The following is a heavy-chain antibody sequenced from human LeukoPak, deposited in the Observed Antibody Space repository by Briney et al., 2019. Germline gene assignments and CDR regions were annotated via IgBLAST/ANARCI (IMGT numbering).Heavy chain of an antibody. CDR2: ISSTITYI. J-gene: IGHJ4*02. CDR3: ARGGGSFDY. D-gene: IGHD2-15*01. Sequence: TGGSLRLSCAASEFTFCSYTINWVRQAPGEGLEWVSSISSTITYISYADSVKGRFTISRDNAKNSLYLQMNSQRAEDTAVYYCARGGGSFDYWGQGTLVTVSS. CDR1: EFTFCSYT. V-gene: IGHV3-21*01.